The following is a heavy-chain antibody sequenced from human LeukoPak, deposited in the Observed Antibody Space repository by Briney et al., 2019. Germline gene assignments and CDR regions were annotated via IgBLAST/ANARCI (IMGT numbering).Heavy chain of an antibody. J-gene: IGHJ4*02. D-gene: IGHD3-22*01. V-gene: IGHV1-2*02. Sequence: ASVTVSCKASGYTFTGYYMHWVRQAPGQGLEWMGWINPNSGGTNYAQKFQGRVTMTRDTSISTAYMELSRLRSDDTAVYYCARDRRYYYDRSVYFLYYFDYWGQGTLVTVSS. CDR3: ARDRRYYYDRSVYFLYYFDY. CDR2: INPNSGGT. CDR1: GYTFTGYY.